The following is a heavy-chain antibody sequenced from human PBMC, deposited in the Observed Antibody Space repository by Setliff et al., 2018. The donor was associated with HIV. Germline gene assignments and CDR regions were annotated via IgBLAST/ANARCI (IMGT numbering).Heavy chain of an antibody. Sequence: SETLSLPCSVSDCSVGGYSWSWIRQPAGKGLEWIGRIYTSGTTNYNPFLKSRVTMSVDTSKNQFSLMLSSVTAADTAVYYCARAGSMVRGVIISAIDIWGQGTMVTVSS. J-gene: IGHJ3*02. CDR3: ARAGSMVRGVIISAIDI. CDR2: IYTSGTT. D-gene: IGHD3-10*01. CDR1: DCSVGGYS. V-gene: IGHV4-4*07.